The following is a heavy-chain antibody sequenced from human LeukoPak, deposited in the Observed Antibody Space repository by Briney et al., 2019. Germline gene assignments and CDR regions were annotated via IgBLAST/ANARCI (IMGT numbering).Heavy chain of an antibody. D-gene: IGHD3-10*01. J-gene: IGHJ5*02. CDR1: GGSFSGYY. CDR3: ARRRSSGREFDP. CDR2: INHSGST. Sequence: SETLSLTCAVYGGSFSGYYLSWIRQPPGKGLEWIGEINHSGSTNYNPSLKSRVTISVDTSKNQFSLKLSSVTAADTAVYYCARRRSSGREFDPWGQGTLVTVSS. V-gene: IGHV4-34*01.